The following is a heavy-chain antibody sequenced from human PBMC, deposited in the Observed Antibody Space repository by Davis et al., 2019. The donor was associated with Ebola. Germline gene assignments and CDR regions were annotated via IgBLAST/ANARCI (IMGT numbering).Heavy chain of an antibody. V-gene: IGHV3-30*03. CDR2: ISPDGGEK. D-gene: IGHD2/OR15-2a*01. Sequence: GESLKISCAASGFSFKTFGMHWVRQPPGKGLEWVAAISPDGGEKKYADSVKGRFIISRDNSQNTMDLQMNSLRVDDTATYFCVSDHKTICGEEYYFDVWGRGSLVAVSS. CDR1: GFSFKTFG. J-gene: IGHJ4*02. CDR3: VSDHKTICGEEYYFDV.